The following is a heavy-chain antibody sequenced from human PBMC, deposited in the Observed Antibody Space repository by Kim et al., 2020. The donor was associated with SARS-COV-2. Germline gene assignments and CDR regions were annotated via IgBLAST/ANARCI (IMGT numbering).Heavy chain of an antibody. CDR1: GFSFSSYG. CDR3: ARGPVDPKDGWYFDV. V-gene: IGHV3-33*01. D-gene: IGHD2-15*01. Sequence: GGSLRLSCAASGFSFSSYGMHWVRQAPGKGLELVAYISYDGSDKFYADSVKGRFTISRDNSNNTLSLQTNSLRAEDTAVFYCARGPVDPKDGWYFDVWGRGTLVTVSS. CDR2: ISYDGSDK. J-gene: IGHJ2*01.